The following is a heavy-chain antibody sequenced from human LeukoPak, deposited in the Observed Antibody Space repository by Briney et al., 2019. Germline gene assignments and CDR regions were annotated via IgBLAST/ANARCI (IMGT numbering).Heavy chain of an antibody. CDR1: GFTFSSYA. D-gene: IGHD6-19*01. V-gene: IGHV3-30-3*01. CDR2: ISYDGSNK. Sequence: PGGSLRLSCAASGFTFSSYAMHWVRQAPGKGLEWVAVISYDGSNKYYADSVKGRFTISRDNSKNTLYLQMNSLRAEDTAVYYCARGHSSGWYVLDYWGQGTLVTVSS. J-gene: IGHJ4*02. CDR3: ARGHSSGWYVLDY.